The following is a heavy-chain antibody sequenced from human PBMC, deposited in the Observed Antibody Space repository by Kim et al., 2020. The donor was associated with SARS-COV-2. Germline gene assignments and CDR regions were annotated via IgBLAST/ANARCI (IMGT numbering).Heavy chain of an antibody. J-gene: IGHJ4*02. D-gene: IGHD1-26*01. CDR2: GST. CDR3: ARGSETFGY. Sequence: GSTYYADSVKGRFTISRDNSKNTLYLQMNSLRAEDTAVYYCARGSETFGYWGQGTLVPVSS. V-gene: IGHV3-23*01.